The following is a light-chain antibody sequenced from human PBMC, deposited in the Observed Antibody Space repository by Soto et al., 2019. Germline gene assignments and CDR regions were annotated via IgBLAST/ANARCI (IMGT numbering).Light chain of an antibody. V-gene: IGKV3-20*01. Sequence: EIVLTQSPGTLSLSPGERATLSCRASQSVSSSYLAWYQQKPGQAPRLLLYGSSSRATGIPDRFSGSGSGSDSTLTISRLEPEDFALYYCQQYDSSDITFGPGSKVDIK. J-gene: IGKJ3*01. CDR2: GSS. CDR3: QQYDSSDIT. CDR1: QSVSSSY.